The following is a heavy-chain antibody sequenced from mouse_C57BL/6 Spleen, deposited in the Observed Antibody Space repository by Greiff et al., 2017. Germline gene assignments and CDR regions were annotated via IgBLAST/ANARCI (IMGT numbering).Heavy chain of an antibody. CDR1: GYTFTSYW. V-gene: IGHV1-69*01. CDR2: IDPSDSYT. D-gene: IGHD2-12*01. J-gene: IGHJ3*01. CDR3: ARGYSSPFAD. Sequence: QVQLQQPGAELVMPGASVKLSCKASGYTFTSYWMHWVKQRPGQGLEWIGEIDPSDSYTNYNQKFKGKSTLTVDKSSSTAYMQLSSLTSEDSAVYYCARGYSSPFADWGQGTLVTVSA.